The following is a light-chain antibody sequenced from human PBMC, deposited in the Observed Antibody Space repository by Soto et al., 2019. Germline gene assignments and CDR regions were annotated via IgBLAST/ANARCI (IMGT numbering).Light chain of an antibody. CDR3: CSYAGSYTYV. CDR1: GSDVGDSDY. V-gene: IGLV2-11*01. Sequence: QSALTQPRSVSGSPGQSVTISCTGTGSDVGDSDYVSWYQQHPGKAPKLMIFDVSKRPSGVPVRFSGSKSGNTASLTISGLQAEDEADYYCCSYAGSYTYVFGSGTKLTVL. J-gene: IGLJ1*01. CDR2: DVS.